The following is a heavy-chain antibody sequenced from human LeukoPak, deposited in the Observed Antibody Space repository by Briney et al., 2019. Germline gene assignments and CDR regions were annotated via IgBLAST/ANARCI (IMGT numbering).Heavy chain of an antibody. Sequence: SEALSLTCTVSGGSISSYYWSWIRQPPGKGLEWIGYIYDSGSTSYNPSLKSRVTISVDTSKNQFSLKLSSVTAADTAVYYCARSWELYYFDYRGQGTLVTVSS. CDR3: ARSWELYYFDY. J-gene: IGHJ4*02. CDR2: IYDSGST. V-gene: IGHV4-59*01. CDR1: GGSISSYY. D-gene: IGHD4-23*01.